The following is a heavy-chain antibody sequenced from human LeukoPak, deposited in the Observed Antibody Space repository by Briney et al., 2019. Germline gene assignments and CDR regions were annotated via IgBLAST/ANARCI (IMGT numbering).Heavy chain of an antibody. CDR3: ARVNGSVPRWFDP. D-gene: IGHD3-10*01. CDR1: GGSFSGYY. Sequence: ASETLSLTCAVYGGSFSGYYWSWIRQPPGKGLEWIGEINHSGSTNYNPSLKRRVTISVDTSKNQFSLKLSSVTAADTAVYYCARVNGSVPRWFDPWGQGTLVTVSS. J-gene: IGHJ5*02. CDR2: INHSGST. V-gene: IGHV4-34*01.